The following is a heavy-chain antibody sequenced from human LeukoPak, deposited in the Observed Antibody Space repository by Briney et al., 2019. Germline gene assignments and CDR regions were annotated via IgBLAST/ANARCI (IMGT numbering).Heavy chain of an antibody. D-gene: IGHD6-13*01. CDR1: GGSISSGSYY. V-gene: IGHV4-61*02. J-gene: IGHJ6*03. CDR3: ARGSGDSSSWYYYYYMDV. CDR2: IYISGST. Sequence: SETLSLTCTVSGGSISSGSYYWSWIRQPAGKGLEWIGRIYISGSTNYNPSLKSRATISVDMSKKQFSLKLRSVTATTPPVIYCARGSGDSSSWYYYYYMDVWGKGTTVTISS.